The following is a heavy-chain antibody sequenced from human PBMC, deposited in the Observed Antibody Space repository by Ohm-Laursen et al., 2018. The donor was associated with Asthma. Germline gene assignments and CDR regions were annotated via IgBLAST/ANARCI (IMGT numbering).Heavy chain of an antibody. CDR2: IYSTGST. V-gene: IGHV4-59*01. CDR3: ARDRAGGGY. J-gene: IGHJ4*02. CDR1: GVSFSTYY. D-gene: IGHD3-10*01. Sequence: SETLSLTCTLSGVSFSTYYWGWIRQPPGKGLEWIGYIYSTGSTNYNPSLESRVTISVDTSKSQFSLKLSSVTAADTAVYYRARDRAGGGYWGQGTLVTVSS.